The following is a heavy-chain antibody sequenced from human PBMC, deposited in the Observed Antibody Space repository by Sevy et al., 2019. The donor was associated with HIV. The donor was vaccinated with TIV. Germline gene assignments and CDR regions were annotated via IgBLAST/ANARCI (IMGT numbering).Heavy chain of an antibody. CDR2: ISGNGVNT. CDR3: AKQPSSFED. CDR1: GFTFNIYA. V-gene: IGHV3-23*01. Sequence: GGSLRLSCAASGFTFNIYAMSWVRQAPGKGLEWVSAISGNGVNTKSADSVKGRFTNSRDNSKNTLYLHMDNLRAEDTAIYYCAKQPSSFEDWGQGTLVTVSS. J-gene: IGHJ4*02.